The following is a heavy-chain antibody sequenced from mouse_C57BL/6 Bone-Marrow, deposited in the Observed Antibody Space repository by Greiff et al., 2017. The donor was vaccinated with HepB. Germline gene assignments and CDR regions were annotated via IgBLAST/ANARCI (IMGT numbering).Heavy chain of an antibody. D-gene: IGHD2-1*01. V-gene: IGHV5-4*01. J-gene: IGHJ3*01. CDR3: ARLLSWFAY. CDR1: GFTFSSYA. CDR2: ISDGGSYT. Sequence: EVQLVESGGGLVKPGGSLKLSCAASGFTFSSYAMSWVRQTPEKRLEWVATISDGGSYTYYPDNVKGRFTISRDNAKNNLYLQMSHLKSEDTAMYYCARLLSWFAYWGQGTLVTVSA.